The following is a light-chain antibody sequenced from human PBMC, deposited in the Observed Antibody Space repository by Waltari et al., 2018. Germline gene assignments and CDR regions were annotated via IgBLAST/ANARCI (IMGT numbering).Light chain of an antibody. Sequence: DIQMTQSPPSLSASVGDRVTITCRASQNINRYLNWYHQKAGKAPKVLIYGASNLQSGVPSRFGGSGSGTDFTLTISSLQPEEFGTYYCQQGYITPWTFGQGTRLEVK. V-gene: IGKV1-39*01. J-gene: IGKJ1*01. CDR1: QNINRY. CDR3: QQGYITPWT. CDR2: GAS.